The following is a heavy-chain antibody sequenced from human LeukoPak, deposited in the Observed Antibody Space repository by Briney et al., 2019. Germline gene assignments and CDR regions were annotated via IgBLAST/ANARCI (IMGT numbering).Heavy chain of an antibody. Sequence: GGSLRLSCAASGFTFTSYEMNWVRQAPGEGLEWVSYISSSGNSIHYADSVKGRFTISRDNAKNALYLLMNSLRAEDAALYYCARGLYSSTWYAFDYWGQGTLVTVSS. CDR1: GFTFTSYE. J-gene: IGHJ4*02. D-gene: IGHD6-13*01. CDR3: ARGLYSSTWYAFDY. V-gene: IGHV3-48*03. CDR2: ISSSGNSI.